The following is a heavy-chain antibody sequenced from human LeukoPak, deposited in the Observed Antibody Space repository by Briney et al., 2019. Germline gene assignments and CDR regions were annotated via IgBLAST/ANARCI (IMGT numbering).Heavy chain of an antibody. D-gene: IGHD5-18*01. Sequence: SGTLSLTCTVSGGSISTWYWSWIRQPPGKGLEWIGYIYGSGNTNYNPSLKSRVTMSTDTSKNQFSLKLSSVTAADTAVYYCARDRGYSYGYLDYWGQGTLVTVSS. J-gene: IGHJ4*02. CDR2: IYGSGNT. CDR3: ARDRGYSYGYLDY. CDR1: GGSISTWY. V-gene: IGHV4-59*01.